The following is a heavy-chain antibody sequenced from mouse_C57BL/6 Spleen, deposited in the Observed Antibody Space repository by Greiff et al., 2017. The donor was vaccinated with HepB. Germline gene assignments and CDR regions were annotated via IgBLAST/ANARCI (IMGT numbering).Heavy chain of an antibody. D-gene: IGHD2-12*01. J-gene: IGHJ4*01. CDR2: IWSGGST. CDR1: GFSLTSYG. Sequence: QVQLKESGPGLVQPSQSLSITCTVSGFSLTSYGVHWVRQSPGKGLEWLGVIWSGGSTDYNAAFISRLSISKDNSKSQVFFKMNSLQADDTAIYYCARTPGLLYGNAMDYWGQGTSVTVSS. CDR3: ARTPGLLYGNAMDY. V-gene: IGHV2-2*01.